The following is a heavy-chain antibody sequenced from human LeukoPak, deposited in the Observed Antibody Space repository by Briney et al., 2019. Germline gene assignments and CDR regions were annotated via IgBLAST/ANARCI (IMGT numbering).Heavy chain of an antibody. CDR2: TRNKANSYTT. V-gene: IGHV3-72*01. CDR1: GFTFSDHY. J-gene: IGHJ6*03. CDR3: ARVFGDTLGWDYMDV. D-gene: IGHD2-21*02. Sequence: GGSLRLSCAASGFTFSDHYLDWVRQAPGKGLEWVGRTRNKANSYTTEYAASVKGSFTISRDDSKNSLYLQMSSLKTEDTAVYYCARVFGDTLGWDYMDVWGKGTTVTVSS.